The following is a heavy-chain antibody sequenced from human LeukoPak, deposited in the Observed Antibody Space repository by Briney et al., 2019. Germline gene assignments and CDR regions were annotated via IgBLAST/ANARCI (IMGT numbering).Heavy chain of an antibody. D-gene: IGHD3-22*01. CDR2: ISGSGGST. J-gene: IGHJ4*02. CDR3: ARGDYYDSSGYSGASLFDY. Sequence: GGSLRLSCAASGFSFRDYTLNWVRQAPGKGLEWVSAISGSGGSTYYADSVKGRFTLSRDNSKNTLYLQMNSLRAEDTAVYYCARGDYYDSSGYSGASLFDYWGQGTLVTVSS. CDR1: GFSFRDYT. V-gene: IGHV3-23*01.